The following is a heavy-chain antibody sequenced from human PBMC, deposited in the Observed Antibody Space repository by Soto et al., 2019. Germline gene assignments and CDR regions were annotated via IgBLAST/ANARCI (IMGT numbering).Heavy chain of an antibody. CDR1: GFTFSSYD. D-gene: IGHD6-6*01. Sequence: GGSLRLSCAASGFTFSSYDMHWVRQATGKGLEWVSAIGTAGDTYYPGSVKGRFTISRENAKNSLYLQMNSLRAEDTAVYYCARRAAARYYYYGMDVWGQGTTVTVSS. CDR3: ARRAAARYYYYGMDV. V-gene: IGHV3-13*01. J-gene: IGHJ6*02. CDR2: IGTAGDT.